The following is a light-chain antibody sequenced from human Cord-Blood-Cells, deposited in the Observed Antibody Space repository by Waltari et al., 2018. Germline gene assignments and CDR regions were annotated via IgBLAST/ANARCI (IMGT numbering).Light chain of an antibody. CDR1: SSDVGVYNY. CDR3: CSYAGSYTYV. Sequence: QSALPQPRSLSGSPGQSVTISCTGTSSDVGVYNYVSWYQQHPGKAPRLMIYDVSKRPSGVPDRFSGSKSGNTSSLTISGLQAEDEADYYCCSYAGSYTYVFGTGTKVTVL. V-gene: IGLV2-11*01. J-gene: IGLJ1*01. CDR2: DVS.